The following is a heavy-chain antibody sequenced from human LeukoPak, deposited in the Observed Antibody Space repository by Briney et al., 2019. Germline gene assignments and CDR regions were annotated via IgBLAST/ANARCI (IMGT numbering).Heavy chain of an antibody. V-gene: IGHV3-30*04. CDR3: ARRYSPDY. J-gene: IGHJ4*02. CDR1: GFTFSTYA. Sequence: PGRSLRLSCAASGFTFSTYAMNWVRQAPGKGLEWVAVISYDGRQNYYADSVKGRFTISRDNAKNSLYLQMNSLRAEDTAVYYCARRYSPDYWGQGTLVTVSS. D-gene: IGHD5-12*01. CDR2: ISYDGRQN.